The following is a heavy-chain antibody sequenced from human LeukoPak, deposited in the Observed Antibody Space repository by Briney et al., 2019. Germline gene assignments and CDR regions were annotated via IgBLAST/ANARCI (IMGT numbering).Heavy chain of an antibody. J-gene: IGHJ3*02. CDR3: ARDIYDSSGQRFDI. Sequence: PSGTLSLTCAVSGYSISSGYYWGWIRQPPGKGLEWIGSMHHTGNTYYGPSLKSRVTISVDTSKNQFSLKLSSVTAADTAVYYCARDIYDSSGQRFDIWGQGTMVTVSS. V-gene: IGHV4-38-2*02. D-gene: IGHD3-22*01. CDR1: GYSISSGYY. CDR2: MHHTGNT.